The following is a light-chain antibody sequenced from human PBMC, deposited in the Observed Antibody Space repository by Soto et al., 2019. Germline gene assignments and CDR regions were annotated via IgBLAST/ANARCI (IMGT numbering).Light chain of an antibody. CDR1: QSVSSY. Sequence: EIVLTQSPATLSLSPGERATLSCRASQSVSSYLAWYQQKPGQAPRLLIYDASNRATGIPARFSGSGPGTDFPLTISSLEPEDFAVYYCQQRSNWPPITFGQGTRLEIK. V-gene: IGKV3-11*01. J-gene: IGKJ5*01. CDR2: DAS. CDR3: QQRSNWPPIT.